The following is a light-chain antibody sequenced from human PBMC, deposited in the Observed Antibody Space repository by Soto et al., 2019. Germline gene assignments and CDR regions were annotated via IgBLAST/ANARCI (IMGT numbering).Light chain of an antibody. J-gene: IGKJ3*01. CDR3: QQANSFPRT. CDR2: AAS. Sequence: DIQMTQSPSSVSASVGERVTITCRASQGISSYLAWYQQRPGSAPKLLIYAASSLQSGVPSRFSGSGSGTDFTLTITSLQPEDFATYYCQQANSFPRTFGPG. V-gene: IGKV1-12*01. CDR1: QGISSY.